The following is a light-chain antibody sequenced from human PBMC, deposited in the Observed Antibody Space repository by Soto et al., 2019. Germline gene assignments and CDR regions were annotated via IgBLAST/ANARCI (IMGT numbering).Light chain of an antibody. V-gene: IGKV1-9*01. CDR1: QGFSSN. J-gene: IGKJ4*01. Sequence: DIQLTQSPSFLSASVGDRVTITCRASQGFSSNLAWYQQKPGKAPKLLIYAASSLQSGVPSRFSGSGSGTEFTLTISSLQPEDFATYYCQQRNSYPPRTFGGGNKVEIK. CDR3: QQRNSYPPRT. CDR2: AAS.